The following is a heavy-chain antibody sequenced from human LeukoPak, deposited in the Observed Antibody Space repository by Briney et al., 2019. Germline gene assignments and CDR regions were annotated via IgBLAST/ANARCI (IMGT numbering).Heavy chain of an antibody. CDR1: GFTFSSYA. V-gene: IGHV3-23*01. D-gene: IGHD6-13*01. J-gene: IGHJ4*02. CDR3: AKDTAAAGHYYFDY. Sequence: GGALRLSCAACGFTFSSYAMRWVRQAPGKGLEWVSAISGSGGSTYFAYSVKGRFTISRDNSKNTLYLQMNSLRAEDTAVYYCAKDTAAAGHYYFDYWGQGTLVTVSS. CDR2: ISGSGGST.